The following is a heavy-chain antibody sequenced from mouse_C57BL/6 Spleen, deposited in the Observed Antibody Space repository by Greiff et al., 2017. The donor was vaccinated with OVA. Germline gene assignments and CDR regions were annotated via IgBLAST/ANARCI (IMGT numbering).Heavy chain of an antibody. CDR3: ARHGPDVWYCDV. Sequence: EVQVVESGGDLVKPGGSLKLSCAASGFTFSSYGMSWVRQTPDKRLEWVATISSGGSYTYYPDSVKGRFTISRDNAKNTLYLQMSSLKSEDTAMYDCARHGPDVWYCDVWGTGTTVTVSS. CDR2: ISSGGSYT. CDR1: GFTFSSYG. V-gene: IGHV5-6*01. J-gene: IGHJ1*03.